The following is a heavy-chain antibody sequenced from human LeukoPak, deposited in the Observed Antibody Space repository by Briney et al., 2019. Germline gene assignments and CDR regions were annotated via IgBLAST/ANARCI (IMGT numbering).Heavy chain of an antibody. CDR1: GYSFTSYW. CDR2: IYPGDSDT. D-gene: IGHD2-15*01. CDR3: ARQRGYCSGGSCYMDV. J-gene: IGHJ6*02. V-gene: IGHV5-51*01. Sequence: GESLKISCKGSGYSFTSYWIGWVRQMPGKGLEWMGIIYPGDSDTRYSPSFQGQVTISADKSISTAYLQWSSLKASDTAMYYCARQRGYCSGGSCYMDVWGQGTTVTVSS.